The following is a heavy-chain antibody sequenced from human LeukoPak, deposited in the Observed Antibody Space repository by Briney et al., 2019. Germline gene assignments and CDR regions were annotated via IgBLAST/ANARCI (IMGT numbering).Heavy chain of an antibody. V-gene: IGHV4-39*01. CDR3: ARFYYGSGSYPDY. J-gene: IGHJ4*02. Sequence: SGTLSLTCTVSGGSISSSSYYWGWIRQPPGKGLEWIGSIYYSGSTYYNPSLKSRVTISVDTSKNQFSLKLSSVTAADTAVYYCARFYYGSGSYPDYWGQGTLVTVSS. CDR1: GGSISSSSYY. CDR2: IYYSGST. D-gene: IGHD3-10*01.